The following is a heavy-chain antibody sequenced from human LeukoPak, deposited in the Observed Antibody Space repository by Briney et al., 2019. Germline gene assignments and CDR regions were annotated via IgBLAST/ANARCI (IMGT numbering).Heavy chain of an antibody. CDR1: GFTFGTYW. CDR3: ATDSYASGSYYRLFY. J-gene: IGHJ4*02. Sequence: GSLRLSCGASGFTFGTYWMHWVRQAPGKGLVWVSGINSDGGTTTYADSVKGRFTISRDNAKNTLYLQMNNLRAEDTAIYYCATDSYASGSYYRLFYWGQGTLVTVSS. V-gene: IGHV3-74*01. D-gene: IGHD3-10*01. CDR2: INSDGGTT.